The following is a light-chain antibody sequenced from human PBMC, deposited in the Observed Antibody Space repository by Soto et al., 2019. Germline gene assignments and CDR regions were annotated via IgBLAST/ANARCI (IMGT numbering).Light chain of an antibody. J-gene: IGKJ1*01. CDR1: QSVSSSY. Sequence: EIVLTQSPGTLSLSPGERATLSCRASQSVSSSYLAWFQQKPGQAPRLLIYGASNRATGIPDRFSGSGSGTDFTLTISRLEPEDFVVYYCQQYGSSTWTFGQGTKVEIK. CDR2: GAS. CDR3: QQYGSSTWT. V-gene: IGKV3-20*01.